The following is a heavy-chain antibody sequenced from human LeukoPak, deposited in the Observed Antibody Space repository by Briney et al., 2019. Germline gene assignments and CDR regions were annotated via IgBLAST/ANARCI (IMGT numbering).Heavy chain of an antibody. J-gene: IGHJ4*02. D-gene: IGHD6-13*01. CDR2: IYYSGST. CDR3: ARHRRTSIAAAGPAYFDY. V-gene: IGHV4-59*08. CDR1: GGSISSYY. Sequence: SETLSLTCTVSGGSISSYYWSWIRQPPGKGLEWIGYIYYSGSTNYNPSLKSRVTISVDTSKNQFSLKLSSVTAADTAVYYCARHRRTSIAAAGPAYFDYWGQGTLVTVSS.